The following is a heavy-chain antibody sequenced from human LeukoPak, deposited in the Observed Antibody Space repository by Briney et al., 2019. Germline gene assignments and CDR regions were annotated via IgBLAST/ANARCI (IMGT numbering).Heavy chain of an antibody. J-gene: IGHJ4*02. CDR2: ISYDGSNK. V-gene: IGHV3-30-3*01. CDR1: GFTFSSYA. D-gene: IGHD5-18*01. CDR3: VRSPNSYGSLFDY. Sequence: GGSLRLSCAASGFTFSSYAMHWVRQAPGKGLEWVAVISYDGSNKYYADSVKGRFTISRDNSKNTLYLQMNSLRAEDTAVYYCVRSPNSYGSLFDYWGQGTLVTVSS.